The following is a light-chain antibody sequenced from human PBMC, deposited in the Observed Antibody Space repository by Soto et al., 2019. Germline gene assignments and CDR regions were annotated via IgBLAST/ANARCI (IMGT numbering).Light chain of an antibody. Sequence: DIQMTQSPSSLSASVGDRVTITCRASQSISSYLNWYQQKPGKAPKLLIYAASSLQSGFPSRFSGSGSGTDFTLTISSQQPEDFANYYCQQSYSTPRTFGPGTKVDIK. CDR1: QSISSY. CDR2: AAS. CDR3: QQSYSTPRT. V-gene: IGKV1-39*01. J-gene: IGKJ3*01.